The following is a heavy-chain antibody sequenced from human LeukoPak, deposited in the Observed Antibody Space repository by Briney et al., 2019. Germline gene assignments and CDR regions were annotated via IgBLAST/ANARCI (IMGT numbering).Heavy chain of an antibody. CDR3: ARDGSTSNWFDP. J-gene: IGHJ5*02. Sequence: GGSLRLSCAASGFTFSSYSMNWVRQAPGKGLEWVSSISSSSSYIYYADSVKGRFTISRDNAKNSLYLQMNSLRAEDTAVYHCARDGSTSNWFDPWGQGTLVTVSS. CDR1: GFTFSSYS. V-gene: IGHV3-21*01. D-gene: IGHD5/OR15-5a*01. CDR2: ISSSSSYI.